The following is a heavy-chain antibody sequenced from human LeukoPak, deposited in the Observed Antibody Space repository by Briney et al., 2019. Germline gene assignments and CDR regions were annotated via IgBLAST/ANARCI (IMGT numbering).Heavy chain of an antibody. J-gene: IGHJ4*02. V-gene: IGHV4-4*08. CDR1: GGSIRGYY. CDR3: ARAKGKMIRGIIVLENPINYFDY. CDR2: IHTSANT. Sequence: SETLSLTCAVYGGSIRGYYWSWIRQPPGKGLEWIGRIHTSANTNYNPSLRSRVTISVDTSKNQFSLKLSSVTAADTAVYYCARAKGKMIRGIIVLENPINYFDYWGQGTLVTVSS. D-gene: IGHD3-10*01.